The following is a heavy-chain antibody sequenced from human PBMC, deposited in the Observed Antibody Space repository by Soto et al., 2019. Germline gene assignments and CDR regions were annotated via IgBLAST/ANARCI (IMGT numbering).Heavy chain of an antibody. CDR1: GFTFSSYW. J-gene: IGHJ4*02. Sequence: GGSLRLSCAASGFTFSSYWMSWVRQAPGKGLEWVANIKQDGSEKYYVDSVKGRFTISRDNAKNSLYLQMNSLRAEDTAVYYCASGGGWGSLGGYFDYWGQGTLVTVSS. D-gene: IGHD6-19*01. CDR3: ASGGGWGSLGGYFDY. V-gene: IGHV3-7*03. CDR2: IKQDGSEK.